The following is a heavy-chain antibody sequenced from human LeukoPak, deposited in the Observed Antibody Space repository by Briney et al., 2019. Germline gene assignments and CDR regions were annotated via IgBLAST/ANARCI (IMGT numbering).Heavy chain of an antibody. J-gene: IGHJ4*02. CDR3: ARDFSAYDSSGYSYYFDY. V-gene: IGHV7-4-1*02. Sequence: ASVKVSYKASGYTFTSYAMNWVRQAPGQGLEWMGWINTNTGNPTYAQGFTGRFVFSLDTSVSTAYLQISSLKAEDTAVYYCARDFSAYDSSGYSYYFDYWGQGTLVTVSP. CDR2: INTNTGNP. CDR1: GYTFTSYA. D-gene: IGHD3-22*01.